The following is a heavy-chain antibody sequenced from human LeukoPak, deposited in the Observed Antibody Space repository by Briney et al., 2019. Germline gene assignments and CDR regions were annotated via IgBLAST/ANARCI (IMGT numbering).Heavy chain of an antibody. J-gene: IGHJ4*02. Sequence: ASVKVSYKVSGYTLTELSMHWVRQAPGKGLEWMGGFDPEDGETIYAQKFQGRVTMTEDTSTDTAYMELSSLRSEDTAVYYCATPLGIRDWLLFDYWGQGTLVTVSS. V-gene: IGHV1-24*01. CDR1: GYTLTELS. CDR3: ATPLGIRDWLLFDY. D-gene: IGHD3-9*01. CDR2: FDPEDGET.